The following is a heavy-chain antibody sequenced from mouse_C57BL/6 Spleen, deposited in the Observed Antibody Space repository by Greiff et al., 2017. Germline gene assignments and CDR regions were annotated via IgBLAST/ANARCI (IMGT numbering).Heavy chain of an antibody. V-gene: IGHV1-77*01. D-gene: IGHD1-1*01. CDR1: GYTFTDYY. Sequence: VQLQESGAELVKPGASVKISCKASGYTFTDYYINWVKQRPGQGLEWIGKIGPGSGSTYYNEKFKGKATLTADKSSSTAYMQLSSLTSEDSAVYCCASHPDYYGSRLDWYFDVWGTGTTVTVSS. CDR2: IGPGSGST. J-gene: IGHJ1*03. CDR3: ASHPDYYGSRLDWYFDV.